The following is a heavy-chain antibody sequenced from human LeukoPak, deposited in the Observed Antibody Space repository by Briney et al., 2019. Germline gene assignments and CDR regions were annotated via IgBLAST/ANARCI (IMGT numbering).Heavy chain of an antibody. CDR3: ARGRSGLAAAGTYDY. Sequence: ASVKVFCKASGYTFTSSDINWVRQAAGQGLEWMGWINPNSGRTGYAQKFQGRVTMTANTSISTAYMELSSLRFDDTAVYYCARGRSGLAAAGTYDYWGQGTLITVFS. V-gene: IGHV1-8*01. J-gene: IGHJ4*02. CDR2: INPNSGRT. CDR1: GYTFTSSD. D-gene: IGHD6-13*01.